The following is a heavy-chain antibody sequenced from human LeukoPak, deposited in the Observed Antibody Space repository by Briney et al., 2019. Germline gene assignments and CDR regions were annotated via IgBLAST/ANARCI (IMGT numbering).Heavy chain of an antibody. V-gene: IGHV1-69*13. CDR2: IIPIFGTA. CDR1: GGTFSSYA. CDR3: QAVYGGKGGSFDY. Sequence: ASVKVSCKASGGTFSSYAISWVRQAPGQGLEWMGGIIPIFGTANYAQKFQGRVTITADESTSTAYMELSSLRSEDTAVYYCQAVYGGKGGSFDYWGQGTLVTVSS. J-gene: IGHJ4*02. D-gene: IGHD4-23*01.